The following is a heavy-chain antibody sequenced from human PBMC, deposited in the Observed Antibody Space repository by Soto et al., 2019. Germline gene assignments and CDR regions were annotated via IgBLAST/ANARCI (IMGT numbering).Heavy chain of an antibody. V-gene: IGHV3-30-3*01. CDR1: GFTFSSYA. CDR2: ISYDGSNK. D-gene: IGHD6-6*01. J-gene: IGHJ5*02. Sequence: QVQLVESGGGVVQPGRSLRLSCAASGFTFSSYAMHWVRQAPGKGLEWVAVISYDGSNKYYAVSVKGRFTISRDNSKNTLYLQMNSLRAEDTAVYYCASLSIAARLPWGQGTLVTVSS. CDR3: ASLSIAARLP.